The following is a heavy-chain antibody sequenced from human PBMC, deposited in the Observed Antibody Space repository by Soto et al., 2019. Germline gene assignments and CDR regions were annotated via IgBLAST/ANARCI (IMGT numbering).Heavy chain of an antibody. V-gene: IGHV1-46*01. CDR1: GYTFTSYY. J-gene: IGHJ6*02. CDR3: ARTIVVVPAAIFTFDYYYGMDV. D-gene: IGHD2-2*01. CDR2: INPSGGST. Sequence: GASVKVSFKASGYTFTSYYMHWVRQAPGQGLEWMGIINPSGGSTSYAQKFQGRVTMTRDTSTSTVYMELSSLRSEDTAVYYCARTIVVVPAAIFTFDYYYGMDVWGQGTTVTVSS.